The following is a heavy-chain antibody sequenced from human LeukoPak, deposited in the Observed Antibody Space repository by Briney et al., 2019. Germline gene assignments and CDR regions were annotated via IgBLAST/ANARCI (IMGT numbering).Heavy chain of an antibody. CDR2: INHSGST. D-gene: IGHD2-15*01. V-gene: IGHV4-34*01. Sequence: GSLRLSCAASGFTFSSFAMSWIRQPPGKGLEWIGEINHSGSTNYNPSLKSRVTISVDTSKNQFSLKLSSVTAADTAVYYCASTPSLARGHPRTDWGQGTLVTVSS. CDR3: ASTPSLARGHPRTD. CDR1: GFTFSSFA. J-gene: IGHJ4*02.